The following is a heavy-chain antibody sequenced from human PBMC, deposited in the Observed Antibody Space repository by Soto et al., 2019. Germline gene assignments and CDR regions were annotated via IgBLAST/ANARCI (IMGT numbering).Heavy chain of an antibody. CDR2: IYYSGST. CDR3: ARSYCGGDCYSSWFDP. CDR1: GGSISSYY. Sequence: QVQLQKSGPGLVKPSETLSLTCTVSGGSISSYYWSWIRQPPGKGLEWIGYIYYSGSTNYNPSLKSRVTISVDTSKNQFSLKLSSVTAADTAVYYCARSYCGGDCYSSWFDPWGQGTLVTVSS. V-gene: IGHV4-59*01. J-gene: IGHJ5*02. D-gene: IGHD2-21*02.